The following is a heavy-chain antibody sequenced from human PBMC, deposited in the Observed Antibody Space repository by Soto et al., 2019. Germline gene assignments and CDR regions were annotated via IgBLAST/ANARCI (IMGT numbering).Heavy chain of an antibody. Sequence: QVHLVQSGAEVRKSGSSVKVSCKLSGASFDSYTITWVRQAPGQGLEWMGGIIPIFGTTNYAQKFQGRLTITADGFTSAAYMDLSSLTSEDTAVYDCARGPLYDLESGMYWYFDLWGRGTLVTVSS. CDR1: GASFDSYT. V-gene: IGHV1-69*01. J-gene: IGHJ2*01. CDR2: IIPIFGTT. CDR3: ARGPLYDLESGMYWYFDL. D-gene: IGHD1-26*01.